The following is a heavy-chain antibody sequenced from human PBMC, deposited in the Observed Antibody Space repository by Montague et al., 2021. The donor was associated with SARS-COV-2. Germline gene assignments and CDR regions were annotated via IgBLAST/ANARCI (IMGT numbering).Heavy chain of an antibody. V-gene: IGHV3-30*04. CDR1: GFTFSSYA. CDR2: ISYDGSNK. J-gene: IGHJ4*02. Sequence: LSLSLAASGFTFSSYAMHWVRQAPGKGLEWVAVISYDGSNKYYADSVKGRFTISREMNSLSAEDTAVYYCARDNSDYVWGSYRYICWGQGTLVTVSS. D-gene: IGHD3-16*02. CDR3: ARDNSDYVWGSYRYIC.